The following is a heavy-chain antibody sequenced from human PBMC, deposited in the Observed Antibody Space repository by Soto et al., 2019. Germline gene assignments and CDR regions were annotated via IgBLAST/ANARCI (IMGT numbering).Heavy chain of an antibody. CDR3: ARDLGYCTNGVCYPAWFDP. CDR1: GYTFTSYA. CDR2: INAGNGNT. V-gene: IGHV1-3*01. Sequence: ASVKVSCKASGYTFTSYAMYWVRQAPGQRLEWMGWINAGNGNTKYSQKFQGRVTITRDTSASTAYMELSSLRSEDTAVYYCARDLGYCTNGVCYPAWFDPWGQGTLVTVSS. D-gene: IGHD2-8*01. J-gene: IGHJ5*02.